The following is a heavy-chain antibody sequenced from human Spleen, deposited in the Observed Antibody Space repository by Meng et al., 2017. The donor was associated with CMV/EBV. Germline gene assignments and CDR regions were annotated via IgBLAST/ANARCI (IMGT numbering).Heavy chain of an antibody. Sequence: GESLKISCAASGFTVSSNYMSWVRQAPGKGLEWVSVIYSGGSTYYADSVKGRFTISRDNSKNTLYLQMNSLRAEDTAVYYCARGRITIFGVVMENDAFDIWGQGTMVTVSS. V-gene: IGHV3-66*02. CDR3: ARGRITIFGVVMENDAFDI. D-gene: IGHD3-3*01. J-gene: IGHJ3*02. CDR2: IYSGGST. CDR1: GFTVSSNY.